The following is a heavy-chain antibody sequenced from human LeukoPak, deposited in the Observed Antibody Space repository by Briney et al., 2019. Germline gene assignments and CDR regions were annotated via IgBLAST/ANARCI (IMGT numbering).Heavy chain of an antibody. CDR1: GFTFSSYA. CDR3: AKASHALRYFDWPPGA. J-gene: IGHJ5*02. Sequence: GGSLRLSCAASGFTFSSYAMSWVRQAPGKGLEWVSAISGSGGSTYYADSVKGRFTISRDNSKNTLYLQMNSLRAEDTAVYYCAKASHALRYFDWPPGAWGQGTLVTVSS. CDR2: ISGSGGST. V-gene: IGHV3-23*01. D-gene: IGHD3-9*01.